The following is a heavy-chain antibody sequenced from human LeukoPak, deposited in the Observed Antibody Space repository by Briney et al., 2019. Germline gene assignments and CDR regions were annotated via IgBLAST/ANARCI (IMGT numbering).Heavy chain of an antibody. Sequence: GGSLRLSCAASGFTVSSNYMSWVRQAPGKGLEWVSVIYSGGSTYYADSVKGRFTISRDDSKNTLYLQMNSLRAEDTAVYYCARDTTNYFDYWGQGTLVTVSS. CDR2: IYSGGST. D-gene: IGHD1-26*01. CDR3: ARDTTNYFDY. CDR1: GFTVSSNY. J-gene: IGHJ4*02. V-gene: IGHV3-53*01.